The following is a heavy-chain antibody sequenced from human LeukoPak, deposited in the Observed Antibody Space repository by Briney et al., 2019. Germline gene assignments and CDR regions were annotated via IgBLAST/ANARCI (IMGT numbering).Heavy chain of an antibody. J-gene: IGHJ4*02. Sequence: ASVKVSCKTSGYTSSGHYMHWVRQAPGQGLEWMGWIYPNSGGTNDSQKFQGRLTITRDTSISTAYMESRRLKSDDTAMYYCARVVGFGDYPFDYWGQGTLVTVSS. CDR3: ARVVGFGDYPFDY. D-gene: IGHD4-17*01. V-gene: IGHV1-2*02. CDR2: IYPNSGGT. CDR1: GYTSSGHY.